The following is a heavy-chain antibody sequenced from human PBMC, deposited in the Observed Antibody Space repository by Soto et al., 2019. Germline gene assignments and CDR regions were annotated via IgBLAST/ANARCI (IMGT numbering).Heavy chain of an antibody. D-gene: IGHD3-22*01. CDR2: INPNSGGT. V-gene: IGHV1-2*02. J-gene: IGHJ5*02. CDR1: GYTFTGYY. CDR3: ARDSVYYYDSSGFSWFDP. Sequence: VASVKVSCKASGYTFTGYYMHWVRQAPGQGLEWMGWINPNSGGTNYAQKFQGRVTMTRDTSISTAYMELSRLRSDDTAVYYCARDSVYYYDSSGFSWFDPWGQGTLVTVSS.